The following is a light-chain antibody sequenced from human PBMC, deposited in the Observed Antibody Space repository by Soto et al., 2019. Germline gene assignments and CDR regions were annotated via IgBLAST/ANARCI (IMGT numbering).Light chain of an antibody. CDR3: ATWNDGVFV. Sequence: QSVLTQPPSASGTPGQRVTISCSGSTSNIGGSTVSWYQQFPGAAPKLLIYGNTQRPLGVPVRFSDSKSDTSASLAISGLQSEDEADYYCATWNDGVFVFRRGPKVTV. J-gene: IGLJ1*01. CDR2: GNT. CDR1: TSNIGGST. V-gene: IGLV1-44*01.